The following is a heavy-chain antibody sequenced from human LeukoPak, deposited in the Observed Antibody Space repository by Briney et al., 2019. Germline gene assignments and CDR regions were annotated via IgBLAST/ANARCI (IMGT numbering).Heavy chain of an antibody. J-gene: IGHJ4*02. CDR1: GFTFSSYE. CDR3: ARENCGGDCYSDY. Sequence: PGGSLRLSCAASGFTFSSYEMNWVRQAPGKGLEWVSYISSSGSTIYYADSVKGRFTISRDNAKNSLYLQMNSLRAEDTAVYYCARENCGGDCYSDYWGQGTLVTVSS. CDR2: ISSSGSTI. V-gene: IGHV3-48*03. D-gene: IGHD2-21*02.